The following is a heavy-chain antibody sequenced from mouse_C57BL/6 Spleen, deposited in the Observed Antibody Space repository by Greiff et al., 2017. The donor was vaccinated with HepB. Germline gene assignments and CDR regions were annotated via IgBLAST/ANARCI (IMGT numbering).Heavy chain of an antibody. J-gene: IGHJ2*01. CDR3: ARDRGSSYFDY. CDR1: GYSITSGYY. Sequence: EVQLQQSGPGLAKPSQSLSLTCSVTGYSITSGYYWNWIRQFPGNKLEWMGYISYDGSNNYNPSLKNRISITRDTSKNQFFLKLNSVTTEDTATYYCARDRGSSYFDYWGQGTTLTVSS. V-gene: IGHV3-6*01. D-gene: IGHD1-1*01. CDR2: ISYDGSN.